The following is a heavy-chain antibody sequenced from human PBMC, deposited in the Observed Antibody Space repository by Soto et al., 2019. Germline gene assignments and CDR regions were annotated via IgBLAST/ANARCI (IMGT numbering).Heavy chain of an antibody. Sequence: QVQLVQSGAEVKKPGSSVKVSCKASGGTFSSYAISWVRQAPGQGLEWMGGIIPIFGTANYAQKFQGRVTITADEATSTAYMELSSLTSEDTAVYYCARETRPRHYDFWGGSPLQFDYWGQGTLVTVSS. CDR1: GGTFSSYA. D-gene: IGHD3-3*01. J-gene: IGHJ4*02. CDR3: ARETRPRHYDFWGGSPLQFDY. CDR2: IIPIFGTA. V-gene: IGHV1-69*01.